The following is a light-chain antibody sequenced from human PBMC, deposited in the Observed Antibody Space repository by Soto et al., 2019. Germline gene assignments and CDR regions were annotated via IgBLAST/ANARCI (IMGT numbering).Light chain of an antibody. CDR1: SSNLGAGYD. Sequence: QTVVTQPPSVSGAPGQGVTISCTGSSSNLGAGYDVHWYQQLPGAAPKLLIYANNNRPSGVLDRFSGSKSGTSASLAITGLQAEDEADYYCQSYDNSLSGSWVFGGGTKVTVL. CDR3: QSYDNSLSGSWV. CDR2: ANN. V-gene: IGLV1-40*01. J-gene: IGLJ3*02.